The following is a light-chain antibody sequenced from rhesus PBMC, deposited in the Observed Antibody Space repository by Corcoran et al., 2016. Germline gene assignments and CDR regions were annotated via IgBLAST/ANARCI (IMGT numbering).Light chain of an antibody. V-gene: IGKV2-104*02. CDR2: EVS. CDR3: MQALEFPLT. Sequence: DIVMTQTPLSLPVTPGEPASISCRSSQSLLDSEDGNTYLDWYLQKPGQSPQLLIFEVSNRASGVPDRFRGSGSETDFTLKISRVEAWDVGVYYCMQALEFPLTFGGGTKVEIK. J-gene: IGKJ4*01. CDR1: QSLLDSEDGNTY.